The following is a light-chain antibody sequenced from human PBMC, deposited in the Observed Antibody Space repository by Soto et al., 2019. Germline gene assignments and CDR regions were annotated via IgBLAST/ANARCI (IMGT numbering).Light chain of an antibody. J-gene: IGKJ5*01. CDR1: QSVSRY. CDR2: DAS. CDR3: QQRSIWIT. V-gene: IGKV3-11*01. Sequence: EIVLTQSPCTLSLSPGERATLSCRASQSVSRYLAWYQQKPGQAPRLLIYDASYKATGLPAVFSGSGSGTDFLLTISLLEPEFFAIYYCQQRSIWITFGQGTRLEIK.